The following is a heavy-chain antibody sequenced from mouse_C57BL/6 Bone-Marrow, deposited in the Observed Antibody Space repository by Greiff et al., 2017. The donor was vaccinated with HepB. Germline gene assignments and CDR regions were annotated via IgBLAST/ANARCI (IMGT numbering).Heavy chain of an antibody. V-gene: IGHV1-82*01. Sequence: VKLMESGPELVKPGASVKISCKASGYAFSSSWMNWVKQRPGKGLEWIGLIYPGDGDTNYNGKFKGKATLTADKSSSTAYMQLSSLTSEDSAVYFCARGGYYGSSPWFAYWGQGTLVTVSA. J-gene: IGHJ3*01. CDR1: GYAFSSSW. D-gene: IGHD1-1*01. CDR3: ARGGYYGSSPWFAY. CDR2: IYPGDGDT.